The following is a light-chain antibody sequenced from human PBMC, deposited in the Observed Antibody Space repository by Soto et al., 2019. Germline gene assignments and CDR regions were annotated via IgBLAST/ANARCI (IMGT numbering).Light chain of an antibody. J-gene: IGLJ3*02. CDR3: CSYAGSSTVL. CDR2: EVS. Sequence: QSALTQPASVSGSPGQSITISCTGTSSDVGSYNLVSWYQQHPGKAPKLMIYEVSKRPSGVSNRFSGSKSGNTASLTISGLQAEDEADYYCCSYAGSSTVLFAGGTKLTVL. V-gene: IGLV2-23*02. CDR1: SSDVGSYNL.